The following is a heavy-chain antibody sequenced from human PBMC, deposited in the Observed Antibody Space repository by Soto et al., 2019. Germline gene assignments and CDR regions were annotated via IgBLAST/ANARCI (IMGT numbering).Heavy chain of an antibody. D-gene: IGHD3-10*01. V-gene: IGHV1-69*01. J-gene: IGHJ6*02. CDR3: ARDKSPLYFGSSYGMDV. CDR2: ISPMFGTP. CDR1: GGTFSSYV. Sequence: QVLLVQSGAELKKPGSSVKVSCKASGGTFSSYVTSWVRQAPGLGLEWLGGISPMFGTPNYAQKFQDRITITADESTSTSYMELSGLRSEDTAVYYCARDKSPLYFGSSYGMDVWGQGTTVTVSS.